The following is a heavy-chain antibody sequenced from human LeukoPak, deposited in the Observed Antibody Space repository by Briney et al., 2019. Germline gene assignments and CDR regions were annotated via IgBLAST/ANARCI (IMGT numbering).Heavy chain of an antibody. Sequence: SETLSLTCAVYGGSFSGYYWSWIRQPPGKGLEWIGEIDHSGSTNYNPSLKSRVTISVDTSKNQFSLKLSSVTAADTAVYYCARDLPVYYDSSGSPLLDYWGQGTLVTVSS. D-gene: IGHD3-22*01. V-gene: IGHV4-34*01. CDR3: ARDLPVYYDSSGSPLLDY. J-gene: IGHJ4*02. CDR2: IDHSGST. CDR1: GGSFSGYY.